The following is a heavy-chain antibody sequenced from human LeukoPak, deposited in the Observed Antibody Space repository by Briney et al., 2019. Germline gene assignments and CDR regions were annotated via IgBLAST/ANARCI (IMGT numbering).Heavy chain of an antibody. J-gene: IGHJ4*02. CDR2: IFPGDSDT. CDR1: GYRFTSHW. D-gene: IGHD1/OR15-1a*01. Sequence: GESLKISCKGSGYRFTSHWIGWVRQMPGKGLEWMGIIFPGDSDTAYSPSFQGQATISADKSISTAYLQWSSLKASDTAMYYCATSVSQTKFDYWGQGALVTVSS. CDR3: ATSVSQTKFDY. V-gene: IGHV5-51*01.